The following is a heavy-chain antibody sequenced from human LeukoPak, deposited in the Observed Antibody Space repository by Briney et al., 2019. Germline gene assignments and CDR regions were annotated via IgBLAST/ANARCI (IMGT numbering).Heavy chain of an antibody. V-gene: IGHV4-30-4*08. CDR3: ARNSGSLPYYYYYYMDV. J-gene: IGHJ6*03. CDR1: GGSISSGDYY. Sequence: SQALSLTCTVSGGSISSGDYYWSWIRQPPGKGLEWIGYIYYSGSTYYNPSLKSRVTISVHTSKNQFPLKLSSVTAADTAVYYCARNSGSLPYYYYYYMDVWGKGTTVTVSS. CDR2: IYYSGST. D-gene: IGHD1-26*01.